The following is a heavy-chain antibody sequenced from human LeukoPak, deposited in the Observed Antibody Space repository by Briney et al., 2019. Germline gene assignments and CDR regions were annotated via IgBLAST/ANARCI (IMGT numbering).Heavy chain of an antibody. CDR3: ARLSGDSSGPIDY. J-gene: IGHJ4*02. Sequence: SETLSLTCTVSVGSISRYYWRWIRQPPAKGLEWIGYIYYSGSTNYNPSLKSRVTISVDTSKNQFSLKLSSVTAADTAVYYCARLSGDSSGPIDYWGQGTLVTVSS. V-gene: IGHV4-59*08. D-gene: IGHD3-22*01. CDR2: IYYSGST. CDR1: VGSISRYY.